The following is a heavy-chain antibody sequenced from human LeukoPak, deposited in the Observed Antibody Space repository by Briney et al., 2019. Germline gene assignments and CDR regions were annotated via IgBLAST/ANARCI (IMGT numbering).Heavy chain of an antibody. CDR3: ATAAGGLRASD. CDR1: GLTFTYAW. Sequence: GGSLRLSGAASGLTFTYAWMSWVRQAPGKGWDWVGRIKSKTDGGTTEYAPPVKGRFSISRDDSKNTLYLQMNGLKTEDTAVYFCATAAGGLRASDWGQGTLVTVSS. V-gene: IGHV3-15*01. D-gene: IGHD6-13*01. CDR2: IKSKTDGGTT. J-gene: IGHJ4*02.